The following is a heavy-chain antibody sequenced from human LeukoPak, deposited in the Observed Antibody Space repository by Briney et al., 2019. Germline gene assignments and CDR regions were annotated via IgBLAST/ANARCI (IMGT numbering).Heavy chain of an antibody. CDR2: IYYSGSI. Sequence: SETLSLTCTVSGGSISSYYWSWIRQPPGKGLEWIGYIYYSGSINYNPSLKSRVTISVDTSKNQFSLKLSSVTAADTAVYYCARHDGSGSYSGAFDIWGQGTMVTVSS. D-gene: IGHD1-26*01. J-gene: IGHJ3*02. CDR3: ARHDGSGSYSGAFDI. V-gene: IGHV4-59*08. CDR1: GGSISSYY.